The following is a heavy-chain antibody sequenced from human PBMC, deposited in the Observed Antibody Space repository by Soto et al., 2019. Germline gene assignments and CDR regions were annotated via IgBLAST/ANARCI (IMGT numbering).Heavy chain of an antibody. D-gene: IGHD3-10*01. V-gene: IGHV4-59*01. Sequence: SETLSLTCTVSGGSIGIYFWSWIRQPPGKGLEWIGYVNSRVTTDYNPSLKNRVTISGDTSRNQFSLKLSSVTAADTAVYYCARGDYASGTFPFDYWGQGTLVTVSS. CDR1: GGSIGIYF. CDR2: VNSRVTT. CDR3: ARGDYASGTFPFDY. J-gene: IGHJ4*02.